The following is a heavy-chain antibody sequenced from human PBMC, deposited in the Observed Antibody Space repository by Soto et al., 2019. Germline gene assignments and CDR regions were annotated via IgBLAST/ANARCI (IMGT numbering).Heavy chain of an antibody. CDR3: AKDRGSRIDY. D-gene: IGHD1-26*01. Sequence: PGGSLRLSCAASGFTFSSYAMHWVRQAPGKGLEWVAVISYDGSNKYYADSVKGRFTISRDNSKNTLYLQMNSLRAEDTAVYYCAKDRGSRIDYWGQGTLVTVSS. V-gene: IGHV3-30*04. J-gene: IGHJ4*02. CDR2: ISYDGSNK. CDR1: GFTFSSYA.